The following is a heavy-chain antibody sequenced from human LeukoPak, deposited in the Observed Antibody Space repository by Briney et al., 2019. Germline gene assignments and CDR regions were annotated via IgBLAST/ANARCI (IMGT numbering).Heavy chain of an antibody. CDR1: GDSVSSNSAT. CDR3: AREGSDGYLFDY. V-gene: IGHV6-1*01. D-gene: IGHD3-22*01. J-gene: IGHJ4*02. Sequence: SQTLSLTCAISGDSVSSNSATWDWIRQSPSRGLEWLGRTYYRSKWYNDYAVSVKSRVTINPDTSENQFSLQLNSVTPEDTAVYYCAREGSDGYLFDYWGQGSLVIVSS. CDR2: TYYRSKWYN.